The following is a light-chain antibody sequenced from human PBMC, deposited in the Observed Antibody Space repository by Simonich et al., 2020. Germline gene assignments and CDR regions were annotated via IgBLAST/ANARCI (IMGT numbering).Light chain of an antibody. V-gene: IGLV5-45*01. CDR2: YKSDSDK. CDR1: SGINFGTYR. Sequence: QAVLTQPASLSASPGASASLTCTLRSGINFGTYRIYWYQQKPGSPPQYLLRYKSDSDKQQGSGGPSRFSGSKDASANAGILLISGLQSEDEADYYCMIWHSSAWVFGGGTKLTVL. J-gene: IGLJ3*02. CDR3: MIWHSSAWV.